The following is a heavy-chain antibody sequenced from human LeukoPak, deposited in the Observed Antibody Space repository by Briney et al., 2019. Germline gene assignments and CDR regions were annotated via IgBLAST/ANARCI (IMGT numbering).Heavy chain of an antibody. J-gene: IGHJ4*02. CDR2: ISAYNGNT. D-gene: IGHD2-15*01. Sequence: GASVKVSCKASGYTFTSYGISWVRQAPGQGLEWMGWISAYNGNTSYAQKLQGRVTMTTDTSTSTVYMELSSLRSEDTAVYYCARAQAEIGINCSGGSCYLATLGYWGQGTLVTVSS. CDR3: ARAQAEIGINCSGGSCYLATLGY. V-gene: IGHV1-18*01. CDR1: GYTFTSYG.